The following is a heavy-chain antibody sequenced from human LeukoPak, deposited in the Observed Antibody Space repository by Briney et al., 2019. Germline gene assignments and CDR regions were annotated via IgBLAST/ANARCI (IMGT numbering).Heavy chain of an antibody. CDR3: ARYHYGYGY. CDR1: GGSISSGDYY. V-gene: IGHV4-31*03. Sequence: SQTLSLTCTVSGGSISSGDYYWSWIRQHPGKGLEWIGYIYYSGSTYYNPSLESRVTISLDTSKNQFSLKLSSVTAADTAVYYCARYHYGYGYWGQEPWSPSPQ. D-gene: IGHD3-10*01. J-gene: IGHJ4*01. CDR2: IYYSGST.